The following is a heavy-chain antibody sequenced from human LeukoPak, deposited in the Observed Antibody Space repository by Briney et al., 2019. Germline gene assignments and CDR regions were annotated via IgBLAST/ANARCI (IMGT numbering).Heavy chain of an antibody. D-gene: IGHD6-6*01. CDR2: IIPIFGTA. J-gene: IGHJ5*02. Sequence: GASVKVSCKASGGTFSSYAISWVRQAPGQGLEWMGGIIPIFGTANYAQKFQGRVTITTDESTSTAYMELSSLRSEDTAVYYCARDRSIYSSSSHWFDPWGQGTLVTVSS. CDR3: ARDRSIYSSSSHWFDP. V-gene: IGHV1-69*05. CDR1: GGTFSSYA.